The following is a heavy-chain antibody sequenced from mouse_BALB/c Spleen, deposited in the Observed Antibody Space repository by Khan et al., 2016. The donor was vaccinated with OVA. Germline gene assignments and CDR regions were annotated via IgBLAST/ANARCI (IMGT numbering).Heavy chain of an antibody. CDR2: ISSGSSTI. D-gene: IGHD1-1*01. CDR1: GFTFSSFG. CDR3: VRGNYYGSSYVGY. J-gene: IGHJ2*01. V-gene: IGHV5-17*02. Sequence: EVELVESGGGLVQPGGSRKLSCAASGFTFSSFGMHWVRQAPEKGLEWVAYISSGSSTIYYADTVKGRLTISRDNPKNTLFLQMTSLRSEDTALNSCVRGNYYGSSYVGYWGQGTTLTVSS.